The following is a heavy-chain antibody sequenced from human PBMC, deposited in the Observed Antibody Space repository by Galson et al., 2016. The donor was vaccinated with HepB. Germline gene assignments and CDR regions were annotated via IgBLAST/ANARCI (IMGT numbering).Heavy chain of an antibody. V-gene: IGHV3-30*04. D-gene: IGHD1-26*01. J-gene: IGHJ1*01. CDR3: ARDRNSGSFYAYFQH. Sequence: SLRLSCAASGFTFSSYAMHWVRQAPGKGLEWVAVISCDGTSKHYADSVKGRFTISRDDSKNTLYLQMNSLRAEDTAVYYCARDRNSGSFYAYFQHWGQGTLVTVSS. CDR1: GFTFSSYA. CDR2: ISCDGTSK.